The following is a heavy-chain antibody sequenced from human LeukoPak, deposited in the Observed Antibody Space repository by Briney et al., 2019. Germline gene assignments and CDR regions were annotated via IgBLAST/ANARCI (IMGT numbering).Heavy chain of an antibody. J-gene: IGHJ6*02. CDR3: ARGEREDIVVVPAAKYYYYGMDV. CDR1: GGSFSGYY. CDR2: INHSGST. Sequence: SETLSLTCAVYGGSFSGYYWSWIRQPPGKGLEWIGEINHSGSTNYNPSLKSRVTISVDTSKNQFSLKLSSVTAADTAVYYCARGEREDIVVVPAAKYYYYGMDVWGQGTTVTVSS. V-gene: IGHV4-34*01. D-gene: IGHD2-2*01.